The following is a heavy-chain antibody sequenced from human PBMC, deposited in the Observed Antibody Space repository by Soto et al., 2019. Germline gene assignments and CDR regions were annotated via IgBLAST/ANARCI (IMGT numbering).Heavy chain of an antibody. D-gene: IGHD3-3*01. CDR2: IYYSGST. V-gene: IGHV4-59*08. Sequence: PSETLSLTCTVSGGSISSYYWSWIRQPPGKGLEWIGYIYYSGSTNYNPSLKSRVTISVDTSKNQFSLKLSSVTAADTAVYYCARQRSIFRVVTTGYYFDYWGKGTLVTVS. J-gene: IGHJ4*02. CDR1: GGSISSYY. CDR3: ARQRSIFRVVTTGYYFDY.